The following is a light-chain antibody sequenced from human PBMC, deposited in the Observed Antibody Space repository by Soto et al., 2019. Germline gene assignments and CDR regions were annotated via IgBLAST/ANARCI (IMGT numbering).Light chain of an antibody. CDR2: LAS. CDR3: MQAHHLPPT. Sequence: DVVMTQSPLSLPVTPGEPASISCRSSQSLLCKNGYSCLDWYVQKPGQSPQLLISLASDRASGVPDRVNGPGSGTDFTLKISRVEAEDVGVDVCMQAHHLPPTFGGGNKVDIK. CDR1: QSLLCKNGYSC. V-gene: IGKV2-28*01. J-gene: IGKJ4*01.